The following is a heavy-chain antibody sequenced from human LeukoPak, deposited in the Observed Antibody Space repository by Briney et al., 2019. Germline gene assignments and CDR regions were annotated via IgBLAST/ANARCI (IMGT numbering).Heavy chain of an antibody. CDR3: AKDLAGCSDS. CDR2: ITGSGGST. D-gene: IGHD2-8*01. J-gene: IGHJ4*02. V-gene: IGHV3-23*01. Sequence: GGSLRLSCAASGFTFSSFPMTWVRLAPGKGLEWVSTITGSGGSTYYAESVKGRFTISRDNSKNTLYLQMNSLRGEDTALYFCAKDLAGCSDSWGQETLVTVSS. CDR1: GFTFSSFP.